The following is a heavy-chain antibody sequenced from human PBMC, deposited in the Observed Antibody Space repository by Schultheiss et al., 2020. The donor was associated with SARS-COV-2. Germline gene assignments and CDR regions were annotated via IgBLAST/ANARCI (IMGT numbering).Heavy chain of an antibody. J-gene: IGHJ5*02. V-gene: IGHV4-34*01. CDR3: AREQLEDWFDP. D-gene: IGHD6-6*01. Sequence: SQTLSLTCAVYGGSFSGYYWSWIRQPPGKGLEWIGEIYHSGSTNYNPSLKSRVTISVDTSKNQFSLKLSSVTAADTAVYYCAREQLEDWFDPWGQGTLVTVSS. CDR1: GGSFSGYY. CDR2: IYHSGST.